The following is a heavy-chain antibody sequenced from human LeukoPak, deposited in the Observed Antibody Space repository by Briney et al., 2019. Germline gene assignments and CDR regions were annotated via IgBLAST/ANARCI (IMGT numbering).Heavy chain of an antibody. CDR1: GGSISSYY. CDR2: IYTSGST. Sequence: SSETLSLTCTASGGSISSYYWSWIRQPAGKGLEWIGRIYTSGSTNYNPSLKSRVTMSVDTSKNQFSLKLSSVTAADTAVYYCASDTYSSGWYGDAFDIWGQGTMVTVSS. CDR3: ASDTYSSGWYGDAFDI. V-gene: IGHV4-4*07. D-gene: IGHD6-19*01. J-gene: IGHJ3*02.